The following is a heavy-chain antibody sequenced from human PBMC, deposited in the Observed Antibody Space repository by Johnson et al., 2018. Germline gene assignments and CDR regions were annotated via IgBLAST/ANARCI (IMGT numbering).Heavy chain of an antibody. J-gene: IGHJ6*03. D-gene: IGHD5-18*01. CDR1: GGSISSYY. V-gene: IGHV4-59*01. CDR3: ARGYSSWIDYYYYMDV. Sequence: QVQLQESGPGLVKPSETLSLTCTVSGGSISSYYWSWIRQPPGQGLEWIGYIYYSGSTNYNPSLKSRVTISVDTSKNQCSLKLSSVTASDTAVYYCARGYSSWIDYYYYMDVWGKGTTVTVSS. CDR2: IYYSGST.